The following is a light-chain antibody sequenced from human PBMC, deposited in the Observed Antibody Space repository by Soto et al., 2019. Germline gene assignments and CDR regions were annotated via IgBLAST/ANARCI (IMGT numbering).Light chain of an antibody. CDR3: CSYASSRSYV. J-gene: IGLJ1*01. Sequence: VGGCGSIEQSITISCTGTSSDVGSFNLVSWYEQHPGKAPKLMIYEVNKRPSGVSNRFSGSKSGNTASLTISGLQAEDEADYYCCSYASSRSYVFGTGTKVTVL. V-gene: IGLV2-23*02. CDR1: SSDVGSFNL. CDR2: EVN.